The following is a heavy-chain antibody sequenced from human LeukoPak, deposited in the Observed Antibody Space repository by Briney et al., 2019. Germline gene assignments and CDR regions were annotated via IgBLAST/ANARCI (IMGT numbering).Heavy chain of an antibody. J-gene: IGHJ3*02. CDR2: IIPIFGTA. V-gene: IGHV1-69*13. CDR3: ARDLHYDILTGYRPDAFDI. D-gene: IGHD3-9*01. Sequence: GASVKVSCKASRHSFTSYAMNWVRQAPGQGLEWMGGIIPIFGTANYAQKFQGRVTITADESTSTAYMELRSLRSDDTAVYYCARDLHYDILTGYRPDAFDIWGQGTMVTVSS. CDR1: RHSFTSYA.